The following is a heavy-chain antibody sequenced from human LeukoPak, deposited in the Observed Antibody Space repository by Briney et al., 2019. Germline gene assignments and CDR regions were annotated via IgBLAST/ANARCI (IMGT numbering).Heavy chain of an antibody. CDR3: ARDRRYCSGGSCYFDYFFDY. CDR1: GFTFNSYA. V-gene: IGHV3-30-3*01. D-gene: IGHD2-15*01. J-gene: IGHJ4*02. CDR2: ISYDGSIN. Sequence: PGGSLRLSCAASGFTFNSYAVHWARQAPGKGLEWVAVISYDGSINFYAASVKGRFTISRDNSKNTLYLQMNSLRAEDTALYFCARDRRYCSGGSCYFDYFFDYWGQGTLVTVSS.